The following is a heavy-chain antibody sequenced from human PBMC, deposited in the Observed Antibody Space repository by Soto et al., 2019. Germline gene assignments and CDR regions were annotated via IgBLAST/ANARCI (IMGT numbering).Heavy chain of an antibody. D-gene: IGHD4-17*01. CDR3: ASPNTQRWAGFLFDY. CDR1: GGTFSSYT. V-gene: IGHV1-69*02. Sequence: QVQLVQSGAEVTKPGSSVKVSCKASGGTFSSYTISWVRQAPGQGREWMGRIIPILGIANYAQKFQGRVTITADKSTSTAYMELSSLRSEDTAGYYCASPNTQRWAGFLFDYWGQGTLVTVSS. CDR2: IIPILGIA. J-gene: IGHJ4*02.